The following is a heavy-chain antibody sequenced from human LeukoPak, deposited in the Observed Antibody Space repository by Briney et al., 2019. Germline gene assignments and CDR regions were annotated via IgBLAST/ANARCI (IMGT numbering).Heavy chain of an antibody. Sequence: GGSLRLSCAASGFTFSSYGMSWVRQAPGKGLEWVSGISGSGGSTYYADSVKGRFTISRDNPKNPLYLQMNSLRAEDTAVYYCVKETVDPYYYGMDVWGQGTTVTVSS. CDR2: ISGSGGST. J-gene: IGHJ6*02. CDR3: VKETVDPYYYGMDV. CDR1: GFTFSSYG. D-gene: IGHD5-12*01. V-gene: IGHV3-23*01.